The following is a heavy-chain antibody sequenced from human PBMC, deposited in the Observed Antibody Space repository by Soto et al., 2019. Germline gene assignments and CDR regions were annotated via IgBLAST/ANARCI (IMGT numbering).Heavy chain of an antibody. J-gene: IGHJ4*02. CDR3: ARESATVVTPGY. CDR2: IYYSGST. Sequence: PSETLSLTCTVSGGSISSGDYYWSWIRQPPGKGLEWIGYIYYSGSTYYNPSLKSRVTISVDTSKNQFSLKLSSVTAADTAVYYCARESATVVTPGYWGQGTLVTVSS. V-gene: IGHV4-30-4*01. CDR1: GGSISSGDYY. D-gene: IGHD2-15*01.